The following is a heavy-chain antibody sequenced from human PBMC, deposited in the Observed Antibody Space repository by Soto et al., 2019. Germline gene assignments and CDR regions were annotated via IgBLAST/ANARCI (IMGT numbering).Heavy chain of an antibody. Sequence: QVQLQQWGAGLLKPSETLSLTCAVYGGSFSGYYWNWIRQPPGKGLEWIGEINHSGSTNYNPSLKSRVTISLDTSKNQSSLKLSSVTAADTAVYYCARGGGMAAFGYWGQGTLVTVSS. CDR2: INHSGST. CDR3: ARGGGMAAFGY. J-gene: IGHJ4*02. D-gene: IGHD6-19*01. CDR1: GGSFSGYY. V-gene: IGHV4-34*02.